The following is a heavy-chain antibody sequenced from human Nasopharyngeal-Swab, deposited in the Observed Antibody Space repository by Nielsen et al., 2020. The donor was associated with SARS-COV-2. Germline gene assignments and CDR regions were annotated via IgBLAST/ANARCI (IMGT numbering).Heavy chain of an antibody. CDR2: IDSDGGGT. CDR3: ARSSRSPWLALSY. CDR1: GFTFSNYW. Sequence: GESLKISCATSGFTFSNYWMHWVRHAPGKGLVWVSHIDSDGGGTFYADSVKGRFTISRDNAKNTVYLQMNSLRDEDTAVYYCARSSRSPWLALSYWGQGTLVTVSA. J-gene: IGHJ4*02. V-gene: IGHV3-74*01. D-gene: IGHD6-19*01.